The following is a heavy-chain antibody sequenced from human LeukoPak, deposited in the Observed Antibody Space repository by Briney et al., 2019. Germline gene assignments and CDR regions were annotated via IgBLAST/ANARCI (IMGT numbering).Heavy chain of an antibody. CDR1: GFTFSNAW. CDR3: TTFEY. V-gene: IGHV3-15*01. Sequence: GGSLRLSCAASGFTFSNAWMSWVRQAPGKGLEWVGRTKSKADGATTDYAAPVKGRFTISTDGSQSTLYLQMNSLKTEDTAVYYCTTFEYWGQGTLVTVSS. J-gene: IGHJ4*02. CDR2: TKSKADGATT.